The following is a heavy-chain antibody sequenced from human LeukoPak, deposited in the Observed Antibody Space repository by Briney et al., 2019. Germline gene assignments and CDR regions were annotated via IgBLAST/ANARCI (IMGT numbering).Heavy chain of an antibody. J-gene: IGHJ4*02. D-gene: IGHD6-13*01. CDR2: VNHSGST. CDR3: ARHEWQQLVKFDY. Sequence: SETLSLTCAVYGGSFSGYYWSWIRQPPGKGLEWIGEVNHSGSTNYNPSLKSRVTISVDTSKNQFSLKLSSVTAADTAVYYCARHEWQQLVKFDYWGQGALVTVSS. CDR1: GGSFSGYY. V-gene: IGHV4-34*01.